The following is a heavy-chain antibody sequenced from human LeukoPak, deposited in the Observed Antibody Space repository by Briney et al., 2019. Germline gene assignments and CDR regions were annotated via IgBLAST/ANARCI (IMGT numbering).Heavy chain of an antibody. Sequence: SGTLSHTCAVSSGSISDGTWWTWVRQPPGKGLEWIGQIDHSGGTDYNPSLKSRVTISLDKSKSQLSLNLRSVTAADTAIYYCAKHRGYAFDSWGQGTLVTVSS. V-gene: IGHV4-4*02. CDR2: IDHSGGT. J-gene: IGHJ4*02. CDR3: AKHRGYAFDS. CDR1: SGSISDGTW. D-gene: IGHD5-12*01.